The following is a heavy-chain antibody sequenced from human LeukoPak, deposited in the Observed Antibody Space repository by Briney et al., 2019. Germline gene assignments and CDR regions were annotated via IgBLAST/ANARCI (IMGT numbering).Heavy chain of an antibody. J-gene: IGHJ4*02. CDR3: ARSQLEGYCFDD. V-gene: IGHV4-59*01. CDR2: IYYSGST. D-gene: IGHD1-1*01. Sequence: SETLSLTCTVAGGSISSYYWSWIRQPPGKGLEWIGYIYYSGSTNYNPSLKSRVTISVDTSKNQFSLRLSSVTAADTAVYYCARSQLEGYCFDDWGQGTLVSVSS. CDR1: GGSISSYY.